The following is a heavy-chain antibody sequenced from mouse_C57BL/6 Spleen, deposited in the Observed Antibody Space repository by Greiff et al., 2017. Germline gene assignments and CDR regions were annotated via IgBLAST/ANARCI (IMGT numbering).Heavy chain of an antibody. V-gene: IGHV1-50*01. CDR2: IDPSDSYT. CDR3: ARYKVAPDFGV. Sequence: QVQLKQPGAELVKPGASVKLSCKASGYTFTSYWMQWVKQRPGQGLEWIGEIDPSDSYTNYNQKFKGKATLTVDTSSSTAYMQLSSLTSEDSAVYYCARYKVAPDFGVWGTGTTVTVSS. J-gene: IGHJ1*03. D-gene: IGHD1-3*01. CDR1: GYTFTSYW.